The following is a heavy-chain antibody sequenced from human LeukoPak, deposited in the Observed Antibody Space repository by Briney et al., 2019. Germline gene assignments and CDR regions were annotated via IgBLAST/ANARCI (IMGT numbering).Heavy chain of an antibody. Sequence: SETLSLTCAVYGGSFSRYYWSWIRQPPGKGLEWVGDINHSGITNYNPSLKSRVTISVDTSNNQISLKVLSVTAADTAVYYCARRRVLMFNSIDQWGQGTLVTVSS. CDR1: GGSFSRYY. CDR3: ARRRVLMFNSIDQ. V-gene: IGHV4-34*01. J-gene: IGHJ4*02. CDR2: INHSGIT. D-gene: IGHD2-8*01.